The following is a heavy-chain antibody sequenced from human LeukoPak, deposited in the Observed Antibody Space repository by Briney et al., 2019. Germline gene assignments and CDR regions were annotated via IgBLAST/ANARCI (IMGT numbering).Heavy chain of an antibody. D-gene: IGHD3-10*01. CDR3: ARGGGDGIYYFDY. Sequence: SETLSLTCAVYGGSFRGYYWSWIRQPPGKGLEWIGEINHSGSTNYNPSLKSRVTISVDASKNQFSLKLSSVTAADTAVYYCARGGGDGIYYFDYWGQGTLVTVSS. J-gene: IGHJ4*02. CDR2: INHSGST. V-gene: IGHV4-34*01. CDR1: GGSFRGYY.